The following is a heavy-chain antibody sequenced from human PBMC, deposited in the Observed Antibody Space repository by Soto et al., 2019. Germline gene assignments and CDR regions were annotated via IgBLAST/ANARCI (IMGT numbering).Heavy chain of an antibody. V-gene: IGHV3-30-3*01. CDR3: ARDPVPYYYDSSGPSVDYFDY. D-gene: IGHD3-22*01. Sequence: GGSLRLSCAASGFTFSSYAMHWVRQAPGKGLEWVAVISYDGSNKYYADSVKGRFTISRDNSKNTLYLQMNSLRAEDTAVYYCARDPVPYYYDSSGPSVDYFDYWGQGTLVTVSS. CDR2: ISYDGSNK. CDR1: GFTFSSYA. J-gene: IGHJ4*02.